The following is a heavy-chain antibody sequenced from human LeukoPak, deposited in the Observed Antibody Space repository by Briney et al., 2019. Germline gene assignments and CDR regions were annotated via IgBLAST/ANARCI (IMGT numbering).Heavy chain of an antibody. J-gene: IGHJ6*02. Sequence: ASVKVSCKASGYTFTSYYMHWVRQTPGQGPEWMGIINPSGGSTSYAQKFQGRVTMTRDTSTSTVYMELSSLRSEDTAVYYCARELRDGYNIYYYYGMDVWGQGTTVTVSS. V-gene: IGHV1-46*01. D-gene: IGHD5-24*01. CDR2: INPSGGST. CDR3: ARELRDGYNIYYYYGMDV. CDR1: GYTFTSYY.